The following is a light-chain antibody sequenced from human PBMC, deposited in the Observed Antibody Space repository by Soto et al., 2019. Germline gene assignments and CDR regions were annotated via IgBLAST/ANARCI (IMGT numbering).Light chain of an antibody. CDR1: SSNIGNNY. J-gene: IGLJ2*01. CDR2: DNN. CDR3: GTWDSSLSAVV. Sequence: QSALTQPPSVSAAPGQKVIISCSGSSSNIGNNYVPWYQQLPGTAPKLLIYDNNKRPSGIPDRFSGSKSGTSATLGITGLQTGDEADYYCGTWDSSLSAVVFGGGTKLTVL. V-gene: IGLV1-51*01.